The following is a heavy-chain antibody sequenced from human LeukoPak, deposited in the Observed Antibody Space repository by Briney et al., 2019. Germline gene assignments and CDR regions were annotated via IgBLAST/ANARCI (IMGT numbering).Heavy chain of an antibody. V-gene: IGHV4-39*07. CDR3: ARDEASYSSGWYGDY. Sequence: PSETLSLTCTVSGGSISSSSYYWGWIRQPPGKGLEWIGSIYYSGSTYYNPSLKSRVTISVDTSKNQFSLKLSSVTAADTAVYYCARDEASYSSGWYGDYWGQGTLVTVSS. CDR2: IYYSGST. D-gene: IGHD6-19*01. CDR1: GGSISSSSYY. J-gene: IGHJ4*02.